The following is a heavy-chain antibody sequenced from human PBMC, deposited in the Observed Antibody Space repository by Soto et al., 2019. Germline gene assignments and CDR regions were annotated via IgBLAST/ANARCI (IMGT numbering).Heavy chain of an antibody. J-gene: IGHJ4*02. V-gene: IGHV4-30-4*01. CDR1: GGSISSGDYY. D-gene: IGHD2-2*01. CDR2: MYHSGST. Sequence: SETLSLTCTVSGGSISSGDYYWSWIRQPPGKGLEWIGYMYHSGSTYYNPSLKSRVTISIDRSKNQFSLKLSSVTAADTAVYYCARSSTSANYFDYWGQGTLVTVSS. CDR3: ARSSTSANYFDY.